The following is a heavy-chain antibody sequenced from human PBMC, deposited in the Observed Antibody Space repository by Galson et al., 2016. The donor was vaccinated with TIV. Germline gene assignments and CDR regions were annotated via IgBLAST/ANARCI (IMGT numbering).Heavy chain of an antibody. D-gene: IGHD4-17*01. V-gene: IGHV3-7*01. Sequence: SLRLSCAASGFTFSTYWMSWVRQAPGEGLQWVANIKQDGTDQNYVDSVKGRFSISRDNAKNSLFLQMNTLRPEDTAVYYCARDWDDYGAHSAFDDWGQGTLFTVSP. J-gene: IGHJ4*02. CDR3: ARDWDDYGAHSAFDD. CDR2: IKQDGTDQ. CDR1: GFTFSTYW.